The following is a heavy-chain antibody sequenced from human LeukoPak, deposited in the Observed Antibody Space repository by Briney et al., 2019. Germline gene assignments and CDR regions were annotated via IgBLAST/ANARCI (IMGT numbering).Heavy chain of an antibody. CDR2: ISYDGSNK. D-gene: IGHD2-21*02. Sequence: GRSLRLSCAASGFTFSSYAMHWVRQAPGKGLEWVAVISYDGSNKYYADSVKGRFTISRDNSKNTLYLQMDSLRDDDTAVYYCARVGPQVHCIGDCRNDGFDIWGQGTMVTVSS. J-gene: IGHJ3*02. CDR1: GFTFSSYA. CDR3: ARVGPQVHCIGDCRNDGFDI. V-gene: IGHV3-30*04.